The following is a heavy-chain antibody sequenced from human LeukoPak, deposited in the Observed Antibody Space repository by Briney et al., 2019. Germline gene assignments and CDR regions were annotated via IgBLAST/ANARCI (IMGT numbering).Heavy chain of an antibody. Sequence: SETLSLTCTVSGGSISSSSYYWGWIRQPPGEGLEWIGSIYYSGSTYYNPSLKSRVTISVDTSKNQFSLKLSSVTAADTAVYYCAREPSYYYDSSGYYVDYWGQGTLVTVSS. J-gene: IGHJ4*02. V-gene: IGHV4-39*02. D-gene: IGHD3-22*01. CDR2: IYYSGST. CDR1: GGSISSSSYY. CDR3: AREPSYYYDSSGYYVDY.